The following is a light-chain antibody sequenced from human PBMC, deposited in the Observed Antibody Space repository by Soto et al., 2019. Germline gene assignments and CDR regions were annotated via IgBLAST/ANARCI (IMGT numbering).Light chain of an antibody. CDR3: AAWDDSLSGSYV. CDR1: SSNIGSNY. V-gene: IGLV1-47*02. J-gene: IGLJ1*01. CDR2: SNN. Sequence: QSALTQPPSASGTPGQRVTISCSGSSSNIGSNYVYWYQQLPGTAPKLLIYSNNQRPSGVPDRFSGSKSGTSASLAISGLRSEDEADYYCAAWDDSLSGSYVFGTGTKGTVL.